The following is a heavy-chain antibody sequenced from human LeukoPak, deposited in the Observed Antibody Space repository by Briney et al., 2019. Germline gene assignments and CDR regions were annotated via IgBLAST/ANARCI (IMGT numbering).Heavy chain of an antibody. CDR2: INAGNGNT. D-gene: IGHD1-1*01. CDR3: AAFGHNWNAAGYHYGMDV. V-gene: IGHV1-3*01. Sequence: ASVKVSCKTSGYTFTSYAMHWVRQAPGQRLEWMGWINAGNGNTKYSQKFQGRVTITSDTSASKAYMELSSLRSDDTAVYYCAAFGHNWNAAGYHYGMDVWGKGTTVTVSS. J-gene: IGHJ6*04. CDR1: GYTFTSYA.